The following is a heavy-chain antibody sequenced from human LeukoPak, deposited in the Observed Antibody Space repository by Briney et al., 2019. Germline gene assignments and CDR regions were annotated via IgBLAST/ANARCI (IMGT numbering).Heavy chain of an antibody. CDR2: IKQDGSEK. CDR1: GFTFSSYW. Sequence: GSLRLSCAASGFTFSSYWMSWVRQAPGKGLEWVANIKQDGSEKYYVDPVKGRFTISRDNAKNSLYLQMNSLRAEDTAVYYCAELGITMIGGVWGKGTTVTISS. V-gene: IGHV3-7*01. J-gene: IGHJ6*04. D-gene: IGHD3-10*02. CDR3: AELGITMIGGV.